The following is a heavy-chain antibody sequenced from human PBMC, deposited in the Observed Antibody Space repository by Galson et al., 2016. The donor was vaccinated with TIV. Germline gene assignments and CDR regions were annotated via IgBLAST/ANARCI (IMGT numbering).Heavy chain of an antibody. CDR1: GYTFTSFG. Sequence: SVKVSCKASGYTFTSFGLSWVRQAPGQGLEWMGWISTYNGNTNYAQKFQGRVTLTTETSTSTASMELRGLTSDDTAMYYCARAADTWNDVPFGYWGQGTLVTVSS. J-gene: IGHJ4*02. D-gene: IGHD1-1*01. CDR3: ARAADTWNDVPFGY. CDR2: ISTYNGNT. V-gene: IGHV1-18*01.